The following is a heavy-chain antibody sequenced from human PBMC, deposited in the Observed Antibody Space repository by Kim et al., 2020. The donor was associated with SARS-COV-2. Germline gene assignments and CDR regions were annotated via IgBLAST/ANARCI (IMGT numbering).Heavy chain of an antibody. Sequence: ASVKVSCKVSGYTLTELSMHWVRQAPGKGLEWMGGFDPEDGETIYAQKFQGRVTMTEDTSTDTAYMELSSLRSEDTAVYYCATATYSGSYGWFDPCGQGTLVTVSS. D-gene: IGHD1-26*01. CDR3: ATATYSGSYGWFDP. V-gene: IGHV1-24*01. CDR2: FDPEDGET. CDR1: GYTLTELS. J-gene: IGHJ5*02.